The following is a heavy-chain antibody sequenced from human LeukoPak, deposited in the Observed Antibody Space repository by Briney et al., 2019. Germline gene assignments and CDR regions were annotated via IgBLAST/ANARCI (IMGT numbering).Heavy chain of an antibody. V-gene: IGHV3-21*01. CDR1: GFTFSSYS. J-gene: IGHJ3*02. CDR3: ARGEAMVRGVASFDI. D-gene: IGHD3-10*01. Sequence: GGALRLSCAASGFTFSSYSMNWGRQAPGKGLEWVPSISSSSSYIYYADSVKGRFTISRDNAKNSLYLQMNSLRAEDTAVYYCARGEAMVRGVASFDIWGQGTMVTVSS. CDR2: ISSSSSYI.